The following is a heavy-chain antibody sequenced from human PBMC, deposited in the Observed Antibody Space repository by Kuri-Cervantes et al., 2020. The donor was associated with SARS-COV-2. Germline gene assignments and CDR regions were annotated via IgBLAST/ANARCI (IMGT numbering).Heavy chain of an antibody. CDR1: GDSVSSTSAA. V-gene: IGHV6-1*01. D-gene: IGHD4-17*01. Sequence: SCAISGDSVSSTSAAWNWIRQSPSGGLEWLGRTYYRSSYYNDYAVSVKGRITITADTSKNQFSLHLSSVTPEDTAVYYCARAYGYLRYIYYMDVWGRGTTVTVSS. CDR2: TYYRSSYYN. CDR3: ARAYGYLRYIYYMDV. J-gene: IGHJ6*03.